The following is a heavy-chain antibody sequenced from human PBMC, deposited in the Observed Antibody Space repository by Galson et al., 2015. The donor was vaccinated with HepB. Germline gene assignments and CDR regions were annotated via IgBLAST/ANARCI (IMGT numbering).Heavy chain of an antibody. V-gene: IGHV1-3*01. J-gene: IGHJ5*02. D-gene: IGHD1-1*01. CDR1: GYTFTSYA. Sequence: SVKVSCKASGYTFTSYAMHWVRQAPGQRLEWMGWINAGNGNTKYSQKFQGRVTITRNTSASTAYMELSSLRSEDTAVYYCARGTIPAATSWFDPWSQGTLVTVSS. CDR2: INAGNGNT. CDR3: ARGTIPAATSWFDP.